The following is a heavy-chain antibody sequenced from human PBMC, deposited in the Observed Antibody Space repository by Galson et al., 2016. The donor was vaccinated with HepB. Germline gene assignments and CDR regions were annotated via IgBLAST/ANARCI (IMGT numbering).Heavy chain of an antibody. CDR2: VNPNRGNT. V-gene: IGHV1-8*01. Sequence: SVTVSCKASGYTFTTYDITWVRQAAGQGPQGMGWVNPNRGNTEYAPKLQGRITMTRDTSISTAYMELSSLTSAYTAMYYCARGFPTQYSGYIQPDHPTHWGQGTLVIVSA. CDR3: ARGFPTQYSGYIQPDHPTH. J-gene: IGHJ4*02. CDR1: GYTFTTYD. D-gene: IGHD5-12*01.